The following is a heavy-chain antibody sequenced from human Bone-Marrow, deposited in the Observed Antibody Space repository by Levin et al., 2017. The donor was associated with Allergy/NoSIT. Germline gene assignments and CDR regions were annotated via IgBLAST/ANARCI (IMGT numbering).Heavy chain of an antibody. J-gene: IGHJ4*02. CDR1: GGTLSTYS. Sequence: KISCKASGGTLSTYSISWVRLAPGQGLEWMGRIIPMLGLTNYAQKFQGRVTMAEDTSTDTAYMELSSLRSEDTAVYYCATLSDFYDHADVFWGQGTLVTVSS. CDR2: IIPMLGLT. D-gene: IGHD3-22*01. CDR3: ATLSDFYDHADVF. V-gene: IGHV1-69*02.